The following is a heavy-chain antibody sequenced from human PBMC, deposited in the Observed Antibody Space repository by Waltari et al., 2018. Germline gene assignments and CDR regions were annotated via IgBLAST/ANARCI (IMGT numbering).Heavy chain of an antibody. CDR3: ARDGGGNGYIHY. CDR1: GFTFSSSY. V-gene: IGHV3-74*01. Sequence: EVQLVESGGGLVQPGGSLRLSCEASGFTFSSSYMHWVRQAPGKGLVWVSRINTDVSSTNYADSVKGRFTISRDNGKNTLYLQMNSLRAEDAAVYYCARDGGGNGYIHYWGQGTLVTVSS. J-gene: IGHJ4*02. CDR2: INTDVSST. D-gene: IGHD3-16*01.